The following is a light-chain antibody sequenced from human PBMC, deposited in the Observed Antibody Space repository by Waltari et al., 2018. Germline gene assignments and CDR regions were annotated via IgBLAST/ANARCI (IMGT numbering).Light chain of an antibody. J-gene: IGLJ2*01. CDR1: SSNIGKYKL. V-gene: IGLV2-23*02. CDR2: EVY. CDR3: CSYAGGGSLI. Sequence: QSALTQPASVSGSPGQSITISCTGDSSNIGKYKLISWYQLSPGKAPNLVIFEVYKRPSGASIRFSGAKSGNTASLTISGLQADDEGDYYCCSYAGGGSLIFGGGTKLTVL.